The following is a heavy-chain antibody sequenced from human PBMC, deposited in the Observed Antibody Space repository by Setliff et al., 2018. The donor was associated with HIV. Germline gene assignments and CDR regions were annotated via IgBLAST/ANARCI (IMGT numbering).Heavy chain of an antibody. CDR1: GGSIFSHY. CDR2: VFYSESS. D-gene: IGHD5-18*01. CDR3: ASTGGYSYGFFDS. V-gene: IGHV4-59*11. J-gene: IGHJ4*02. Sequence: SETLSLTCTVSGGSIFSHYCSWIRKRPGKGLEWMGYVFYSESSNYNPSLKSRVPISVDTSKNQFSLKLSSVTAAVTAVYYCASTGGYSYGFFDSWGQGALVTVSS.